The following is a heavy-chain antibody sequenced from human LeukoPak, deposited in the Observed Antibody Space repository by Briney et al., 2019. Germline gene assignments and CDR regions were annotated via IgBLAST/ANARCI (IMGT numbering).Heavy chain of an antibody. J-gene: IGHJ6*03. CDR3: ARVDYDFWSGYYVQAYYYYYMDV. D-gene: IGHD3-3*01. CDR2: ISSSGSTI. Sequence: GGSLRLSCTAAGFTFGDYAMSWVRQAPGKGLEWVSYISSSGSTIYYADSVKGRFTISRDNAKNSLYLQMNSLRAEDTAVYYCARVDYDFWSGYYVQAYYYYYMDVWGKGTTVTVSS. CDR1: GFTFGDYA. V-gene: IGHV3-11*04.